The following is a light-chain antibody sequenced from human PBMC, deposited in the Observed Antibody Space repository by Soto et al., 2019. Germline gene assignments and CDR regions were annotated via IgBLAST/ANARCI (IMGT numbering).Light chain of an antibody. CDR2: EVI. J-gene: IGLJ1*01. CDR3: SSYTSSSTPYV. Sequence: QSVLTQPASVSGSTGQSITISCTGTSTDVGGYNYVSWYRQHPGKAPKLMIYEVINRPSGVSNRFSGSKSGNTASLTISGRQAEDEADYYCSSYTSSSTPYVSGTGTKVTVL. CDR1: STDVGGYNY. V-gene: IGLV2-14*01.